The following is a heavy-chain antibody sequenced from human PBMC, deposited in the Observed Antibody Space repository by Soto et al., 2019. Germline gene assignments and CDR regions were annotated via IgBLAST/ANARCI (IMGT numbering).Heavy chain of an antibody. CDR2: ISVSGGST. Sequence: PGGSLRLFCAASGVTFSSYAMSWVRQAPGKGLEWVSAISVSGGSTYYADSVKGRFTISRDNSKNTLYLQMNSLRAEDTAVYYCARAKLERTYYSDYRGQGPLVTVSS. D-gene: IGHD1-1*01. J-gene: IGHJ4*02. CDR3: ARAKLERTYYSDY. CDR1: GVTFSSYA. V-gene: IGHV3-23*01.